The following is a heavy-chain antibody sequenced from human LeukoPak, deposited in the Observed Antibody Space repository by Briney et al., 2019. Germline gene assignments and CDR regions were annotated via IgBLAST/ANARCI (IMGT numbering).Heavy chain of an antibody. CDR3: ARETPDSSGWD. CDR1: GFTFSSYA. D-gene: IGHD6-19*01. Sequence: GGSLRLSCAASGFTFSSYAMSWVRQAPGKGLEWVSYISSSGSTIYYADSVKGRFTISRDNAKNSPSLQMNSLRAEDTAVYYCARETPDSSGWDWGQGTLVIVSS. V-gene: IGHV3-48*04. CDR2: ISSSGSTI. J-gene: IGHJ4*02.